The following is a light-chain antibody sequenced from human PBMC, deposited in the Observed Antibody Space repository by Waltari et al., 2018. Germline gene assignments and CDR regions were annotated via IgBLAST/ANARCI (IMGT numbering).Light chain of an antibody. Sequence: EIVLTQSPGTLSLSPGERATLSYRASQSVSSSYLAWYQQKPGQAPRLLIYGASSRFTGIPDRFSGSGSGTDFTLTISRLEPEDFAVYYCQQYGSSPWTFGQGTKVEIK. CDR1: QSVSSSY. J-gene: IGKJ1*01. CDR2: GAS. V-gene: IGKV3-20*01. CDR3: QQYGSSPWT.